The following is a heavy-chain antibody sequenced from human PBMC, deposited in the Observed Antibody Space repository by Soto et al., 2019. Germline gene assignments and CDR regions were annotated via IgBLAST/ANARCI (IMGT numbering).Heavy chain of an antibody. CDR1: GGSINSYY. CDR3: ARYSSGWNNWFDP. Sequence: SETLSLTRTVSGGSINSYYWSWIRQPPGKGLEWIGYIYHSGSTNYNPSLKSPVTISIDTSKNQFSLKLSSVTAADTAVYYCARYSSGWNNWFDPWGQGTLVTVSS. V-gene: IGHV4-59*01. D-gene: IGHD6-19*01. CDR2: IYHSGST. J-gene: IGHJ5*02.